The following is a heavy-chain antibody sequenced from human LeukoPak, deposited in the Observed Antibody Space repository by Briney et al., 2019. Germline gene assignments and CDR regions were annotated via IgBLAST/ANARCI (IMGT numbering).Heavy chain of an antibody. Sequence: PSETLSLTCTVSGGSISSYYWSWIRQPPGKGLEWIGEINHSGSTNYNPSLKSRVTISVDTSKNQFSLKLSSVTAADTAVYYCARGIPPYWFDPWGQGTLVTVSS. CDR3: ARGIPPYWFDP. D-gene: IGHD2-21*01. CDR1: GGSISSYY. V-gene: IGHV4-34*01. CDR2: INHSGST. J-gene: IGHJ5*02.